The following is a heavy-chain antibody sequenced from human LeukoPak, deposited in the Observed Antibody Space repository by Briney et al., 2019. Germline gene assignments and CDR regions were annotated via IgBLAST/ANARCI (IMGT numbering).Heavy chain of an antibody. Sequence: GGSLRLSCAASGFTVSSNYMSWVRQAPGKGLEWVSVIYSGGSTYYADSVKGRFTISRDNSKNTLYLQMNSLRAEDTAVYYCARDPALGFWSGYFHSCYGMDVWGQGTTVTVSS. CDR3: ARDPALGFWSGYFHSCYGMDV. D-gene: IGHD3-3*01. CDR2: IYSGGST. J-gene: IGHJ6*02. CDR1: GFTVSSNY. V-gene: IGHV3-66*01.